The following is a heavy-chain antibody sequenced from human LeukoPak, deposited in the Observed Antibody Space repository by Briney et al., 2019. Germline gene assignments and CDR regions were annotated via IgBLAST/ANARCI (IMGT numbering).Heavy chain of an antibody. CDR2: ISSSGSAM. V-gene: IGHV3-11*01. J-gene: IGHJ6*02. Sequence: GGSLRLSCAASAFTFSDYYMSWIRQAPGKGLGWVSYISSSGSAMYYADSVKGRFTISRDNSKTSLYLQMNSLRAEDTAAYYCARVPDYGSGRPSPAYYYGMDVWGQGTTVTVSS. D-gene: IGHD3-10*01. CDR1: AFTFSDYY. CDR3: ARVPDYGSGRPSPAYYYGMDV.